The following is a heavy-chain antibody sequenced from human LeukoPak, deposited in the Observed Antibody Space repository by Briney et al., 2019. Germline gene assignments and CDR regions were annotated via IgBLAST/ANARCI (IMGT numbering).Heavy chain of an antibody. CDR2: INEDGSTK. D-gene: IGHD4-23*01. V-gene: IGHV3-74*01. J-gene: IGHJ4*02. CDR3: ARDFGGNSDY. Sequence: VWVARINEDGSTKNHADSVRGRFTISRDNAKNTLYLQMNSLRAEDAAIYYCARDFGGNSDYWGQGTLVTVSS.